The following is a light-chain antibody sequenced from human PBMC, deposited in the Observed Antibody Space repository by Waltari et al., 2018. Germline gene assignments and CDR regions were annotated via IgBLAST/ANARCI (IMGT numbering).Light chain of an antibody. CDR2: DVS. V-gene: IGLV2-14*03. CDR3: SSYIDSTTLEL. CDR1: SSDIGGYNY. J-gene: IGLJ2*01. Sequence: QSALTQPASVSGSPGPSITISCTGTSSDIGGYNYVSWYQQVPGKAPRLIIYDVSFRPSGVSSRFSGSKSGNTASLTISGLQAGDEADYFCSSYIDSTTLELFGGGTSLTVL.